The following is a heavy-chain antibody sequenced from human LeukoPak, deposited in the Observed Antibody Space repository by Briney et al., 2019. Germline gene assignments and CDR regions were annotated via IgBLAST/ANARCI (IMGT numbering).Heavy chain of an antibody. D-gene: IGHD6-19*01. Sequence: SVKVSCKASGYTFTSYGISWVRQAPGQGLEWMGGIIPIFGTANYAQKFQGRVTITADESTSTAYMELSSLRSEDTAVYYCARDPYSSGRGYFDYWGQGTLVTVSS. CDR2: IIPIFGTA. CDR1: GYTFTSYG. V-gene: IGHV1-69*13. CDR3: ARDPYSSGRGYFDY. J-gene: IGHJ4*02.